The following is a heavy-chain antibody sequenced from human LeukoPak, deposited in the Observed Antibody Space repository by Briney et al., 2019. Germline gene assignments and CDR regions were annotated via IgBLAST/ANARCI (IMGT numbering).Heavy chain of an antibody. CDR3: AKDVVRGVMWYFDY. D-gene: IGHD3-10*01. CDR2: ISGSGGST. V-gene: IGHV3-23*01. CDR1: GFTFSSYA. J-gene: IGHJ4*02. Sequence: GGSLRLSCSASGFTFSSYAMHWVRQAPGKGLEWVSAISGSGGSTYYADSVKGRFTISRDNSKNTLYLQMNSLRAEDTAVYYCAKDVVRGVMWYFDYWGQGTLVTVSS.